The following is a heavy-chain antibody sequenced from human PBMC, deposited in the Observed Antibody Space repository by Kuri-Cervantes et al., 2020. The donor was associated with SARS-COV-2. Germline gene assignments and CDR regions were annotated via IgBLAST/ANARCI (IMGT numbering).Heavy chain of an antibody. CDR1: GFTFSSYR. Sequence: GGSLRLSCAASGFTFSSYRMSWVRQAPGKGLEWVAFIRYDGSNKYYADSVKGRFTISRDNSKNTLYLQMNSLRAEDTAVYYCTTVTTLESGYWGQGTLVTVSS. D-gene: IGHD4-17*01. J-gene: IGHJ4*02. CDR2: IRYDGSNK. CDR3: TTVTTLESGY. V-gene: IGHV3-30*02.